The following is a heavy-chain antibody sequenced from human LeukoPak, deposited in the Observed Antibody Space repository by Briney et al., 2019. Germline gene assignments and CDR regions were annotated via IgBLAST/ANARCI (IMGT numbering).Heavy chain of an antibody. V-gene: IGHV4-39*01. D-gene: IGHD6-13*01. Sequence: PSETLSLTCTVSGGSISSSSYYWGWIRQPPGKGLEWIGSIYYSGSTYYSPSLKGRVTISVDTSKNQFSLKLSSVTAADTAVYYCARRVGIAAAGTEDYWGQGTLVTVSS. CDR1: GGSISSSSYY. CDR3: ARRVGIAAAGTEDY. CDR2: IYYSGST. J-gene: IGHJ4*02.